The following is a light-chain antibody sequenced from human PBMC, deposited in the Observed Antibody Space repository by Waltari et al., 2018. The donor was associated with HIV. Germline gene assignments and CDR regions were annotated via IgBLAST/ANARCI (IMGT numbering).Light chain of an antibody. CDR2: EVN. CDR1: STNIGSYNL. J-gene: IGLJ2*01. Sequence: QSALTQSASVSGSPGQSITIPCTGTSTNIGSYNLVPWYQQHPGKAPKVIIYEVNKRPSGVSNRFSGSTSGSTASLTISGLQAEDEADYYCCSYAGSSNVVFGGETKLTVL. V-gene: IGLV2-23*02. CDR3: CSYAGSSNVV.